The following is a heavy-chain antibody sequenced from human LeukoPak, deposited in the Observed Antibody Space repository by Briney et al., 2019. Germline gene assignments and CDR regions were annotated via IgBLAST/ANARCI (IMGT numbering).Heavy chain of an antibody. CDR3: ARDPTRDCSSTSCYEGGFDY. CDR1: GGSISSYY. Sequence: SETLSLTCTVSGGSISSYYWSWIRQPPGKGLEWIGYIYYSGSTNYNPSLKSRVTISVDTSKNQFSLKLSSVTAADTAVYYCARDPTRDCSSTSCYEGGFDYWGQGTLVTVSS. CDR2: IYYSGST. J-gene: IGHJ4*02. D-gene: IGHD2-2*01. V-gene: IGHV4-59*01.